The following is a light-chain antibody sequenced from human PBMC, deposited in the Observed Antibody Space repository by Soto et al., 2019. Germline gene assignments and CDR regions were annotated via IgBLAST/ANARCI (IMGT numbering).Light chain of an antibody. J-gene: IGLJ3*02. CDR2: VNSDGSH. CDR3: QTWGSGIYWV. CDR1: SGHSSYA. Sequence: QPVLTQSPSASASLGASVKLTCTLSSGHSSYAIAWHQQQPEKGPRYLMKVNSDGSHSKGDGIPDRFSGSSSGAERYLTISSLQPEDEADYYCQTWGSGIYWVFGGGTKLTVL. V-gene: IGLV4-69*01.